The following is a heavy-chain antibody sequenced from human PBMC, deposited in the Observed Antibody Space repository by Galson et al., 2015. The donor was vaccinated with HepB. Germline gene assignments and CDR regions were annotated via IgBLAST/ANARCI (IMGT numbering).Heavy chain of an antibody. D-gene: IGHD2-2*01. V-gene: IGHV1-69*10. Sequence: SVKVSCKASGGTFSSYAISRVRQAPGQGLEWMGGIIPILGIANYAQKFQGRVTITADKSTSTAYMELSSLRSEDTAVYYCAIGYCSSTSCYAGWFDPWGQGTLVTVSS. CDR3: AIGYCSSTSCYAGWFDP. CDR1: GGTFSSYA. J-gene: IGHJ5*02. CDR2: IIPILGIA.